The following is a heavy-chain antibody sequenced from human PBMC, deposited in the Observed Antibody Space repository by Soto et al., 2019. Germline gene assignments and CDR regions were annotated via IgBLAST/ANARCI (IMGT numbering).Heavy chain of an antibody. CDR3: ARDSDYGGNSRGDY. V-gene: IGHV3-21*01. D-gene: IGHD4-17*01. J-gene: IGHJ4*02. CDR1: GFTFNTYS. Sequence: EVQLVESGGGLVKPGGSLRLSCAASGFTFNTYSMNWVRQAPGKGLEWVSSISSRSTYIYYADSVKGRFTISRDNAKNSLYLQMNSLRAEDTAVYYCARDSDYGGNSRGDYWGQGTLVTVSS. CDR2: ISSRSTYI.